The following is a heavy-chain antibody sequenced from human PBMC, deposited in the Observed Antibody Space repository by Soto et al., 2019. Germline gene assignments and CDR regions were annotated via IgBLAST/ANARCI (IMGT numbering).Heavy chain of an antibody. CDR3: AKGENYDFWSGYYTGHYYYGMEV. CDR1: GFTFSSYA. CDR2: ISGSGGST. V-gene: IGHV3-23*01. Sequence: HPGGSLRLSCAASGFTFSSYAMSWVRQAPGKGLEWVSAISGSGGSTYYADSVKGRFTISRDNSKNTLYLQMNSLRAEDTAVYYCAKGENYDFWSGYYTGHYYYGMEVWGQGTTVTVSS. J-gene: IGHJ6*02. D-gene: IGHD3-3*01.